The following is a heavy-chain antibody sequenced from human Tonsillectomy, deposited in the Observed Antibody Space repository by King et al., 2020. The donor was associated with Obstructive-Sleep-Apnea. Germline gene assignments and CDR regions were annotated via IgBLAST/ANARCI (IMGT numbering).Heavy chain of an antibody. CDR2: IYHSGST. CDR1: GGSISSGGYS. V-gene: IGHV4-30-2*01. Sequence: QLQESGSGLVKPSQTLSLTCAVSGGSISSGGYSWSWIRQPPGKGLEWIGYIYHSGSTYYNPSLKSRVTISVDRSKNQFSLKLSSLTAADTAVYYCARDLEVNWFDPWGQGTLVTVSS. J-gene: IGHJ5*02. CDR3: ARDLEVNWFDP.